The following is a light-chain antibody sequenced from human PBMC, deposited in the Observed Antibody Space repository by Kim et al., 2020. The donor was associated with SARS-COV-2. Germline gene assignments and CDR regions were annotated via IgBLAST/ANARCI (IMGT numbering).Light chain of an antibody. Sequence: SASEGDRVTITCRASQVIHTYLAWFQQKPGQAPKSLIYAASNLHSGVPSRFSGSGSGTDFTLTISGLQPEDIAIYYCQQYNRYPYTFGQGTRLEI. CDR2: AAS. V-gene: IGKV1-16*01. J-gene: IGKJ2*01. CDR1: QVIHTY. CDR3: QQYNRYPYT.